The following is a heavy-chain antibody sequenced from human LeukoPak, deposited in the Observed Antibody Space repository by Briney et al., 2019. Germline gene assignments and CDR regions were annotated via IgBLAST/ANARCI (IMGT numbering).Heavy chain of an antibody. J-gene: IGHJ4*02. V-gene: IGHV4-39*02. CDR2: IYYSGNT. D-gene: IGHD3-3*01. CDR1: GDSISTSNSY. CDR3: ARDWRGLLIHRRGFDY. Sequence: PSETLSLTCTVSGDSISTSNSYWGWIRQPPGKGLEWIGSIYYSGNTYYNASLKSRVTISVDTSKNQFSLKFTSVTAADTAVYYCARDWRGLLIHRRGFDYWGQGTLVTVSS.